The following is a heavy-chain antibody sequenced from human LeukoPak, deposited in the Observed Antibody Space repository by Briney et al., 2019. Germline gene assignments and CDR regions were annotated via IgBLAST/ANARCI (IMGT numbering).Heavy chain of an antibody. D-gene: IGHD5-18*01. CDR2: VSYSGST. V-gene: IGHV4-59*01. Sequence: SETLSLTCTVSGVSISSYYWSWVRQPPGEGLEWIGYVSYSGSTDYNPSLKSRVIISIDTSKNQFSLRLSSVTAADTAVYYCARENDRYGRIDYWGQGTQVTVSS. CDR3: ARENDRYGRIDY. CDR1: GVSISSYY. J-gene: IGHJ4*02.